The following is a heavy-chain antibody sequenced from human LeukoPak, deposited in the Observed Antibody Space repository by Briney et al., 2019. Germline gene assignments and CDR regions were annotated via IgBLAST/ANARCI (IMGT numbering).Heavy chain of an antibody. Sequence: GGSLRFSCAASGFTFSSYSMNWVRQAPGKGLEWVAFIRYDGSNKYYADSVKGRFTISRDNSKNTLYLQMNSLRAEDTAVYYCAKDQGIVGVGSDAFDIWGQGTMVTVSS. V-gene: IGHV3-30*02. CDR2: IRYDGSNK. CDR1: GFTFSSYS. CDR3: AKDQGIVGVGSDAFDI. J-gene: IGHJ3*02. D-gene: IGHD1-26*01.